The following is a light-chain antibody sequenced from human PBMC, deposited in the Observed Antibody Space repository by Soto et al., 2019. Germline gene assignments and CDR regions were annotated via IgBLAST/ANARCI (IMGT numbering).Light chain of an antibody. CDR3: QQSYSTPRT. CDR2: DAS. CDR1: QSISSY. V-gene: IGKV1-39*01. Sequence: DIQMTQSPSSLSASVGDRVTITCRASQSISSYLNWYQQKPGKAPKLLIYDASSLQSGVPSRFSGSGSGTDFPLTISSLQPEDFATYYCQQSYSTPRTFGGGTKVDIK. J-gene: IGKJ4*01.